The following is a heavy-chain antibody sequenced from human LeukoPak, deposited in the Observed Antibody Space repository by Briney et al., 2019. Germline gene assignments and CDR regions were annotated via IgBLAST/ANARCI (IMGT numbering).Heavy chain of an antibody. CDR1: GFTFSSYA. CDR2: FSGSGGST. V-gene: IGHV3-23*01. J-gene: IGHJ4*02. CDR3: AKDSAKKYDDY. Sequence: PGGSLRLPCAASGFTFSSYAMSWVRQAPGKGLECISGFSGSGGSTYYADSVKGRFTISRDNSKNTLYLQMNSLRAEDTAVYYCAKDSAKKYDDYWGQGTLVTVSS. D-gene: IGHD2/OR15-2a*01.